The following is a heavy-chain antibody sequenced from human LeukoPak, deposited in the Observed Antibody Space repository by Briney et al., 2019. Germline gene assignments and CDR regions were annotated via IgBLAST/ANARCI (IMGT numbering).Heavy chain of an antibody. V-gene: IGHV1-69*04. D-gene: IGHD6-13*01. CDR2: IIPILGIA. CDR3: ARAFYSCSSSRYTTCTNWFDP. CDR1: GGTFSSYA. Sequence: SVKVSCKASGGTFSSYAISWVRQAPGQGLEWMGRIIPILGIANYAQKFQGRVTITADKSTSTAYMELSSLRSEDTAVYYCARAFYSCSSSRYTTCTNWFDPWGQGTLVTVSS. J-gene: IGHJ5*02.